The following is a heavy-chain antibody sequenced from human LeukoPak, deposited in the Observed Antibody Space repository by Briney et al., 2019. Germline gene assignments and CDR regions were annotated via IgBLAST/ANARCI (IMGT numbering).Heavy chain of an antibody. Sequence: GGSLRLSCAASGFTFDDYAMHWVRQAPGKGLEWVSLISWDGGSTYYADSVKGRFTISRDNSKNSLYLQMNSLRAEDTALYYCAKSVIDCSGGSCPYYFDYWGQGTLVTVSS. D-gene: IGHD2-15*01. V-gene: IGHV3-43D*03. CDR3: AKSVIDCSGGSCPYYFDY. CDR2: ISWDGGST. CDR1: GFTFDDYA. J-gene: IGHJ4*02.